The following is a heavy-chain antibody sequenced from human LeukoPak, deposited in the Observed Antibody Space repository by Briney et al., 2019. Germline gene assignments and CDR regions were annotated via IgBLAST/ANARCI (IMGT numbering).Heavy chain of an antibody. CDR3: TTDLGTYYHGSQRLIPIDY. V-gene: IGHV3-15*01. Sequence: GGSLRLSCAASGLTFSSCAMSWVRQAPGKGLEWIGRIKSKTDGETTNYAEPVRGRFTISRDDSKSAVYLHMNSLKIEDTAVYYCTTDLGTYYHGSQRLIPIDYWGQGTLVTVSS. CDR1: GLTFSSCA. CDR2: IKSKTDGETT. J-gene: IGHJ4*02. D-gene: IGHD3-10*01.